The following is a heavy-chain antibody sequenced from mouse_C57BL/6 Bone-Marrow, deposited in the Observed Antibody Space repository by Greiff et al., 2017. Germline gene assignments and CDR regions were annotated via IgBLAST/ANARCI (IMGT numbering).Heavy chain of an antibody. CDR3: ARYDDYDYFDY. D-gene: IGHD2-4*01. Sequence: EVHLVESGGGLVQPGGSLSLSCAASGFTFTDYYMSWVRQPPGKALEWLGFIRNKANGYTTEYSASVKGRFTISRANSQSILYHQMNALRAEDSATYYCARYDDYDYFDYWGQGTTLTVSS. J-gene: IGHJ2*01. CDR2: IRNKANGYTT. CDR1: GFTFTDYY. V-gene: IGHV7-3*01.